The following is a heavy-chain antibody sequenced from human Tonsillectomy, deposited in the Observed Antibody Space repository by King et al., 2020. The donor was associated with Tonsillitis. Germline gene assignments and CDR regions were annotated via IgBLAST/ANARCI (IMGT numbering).Heavy chain of an antibody. V-gene: IGHV3-7*03. Sequence: VQLVESGGGLVQPGGSRGLSCAASGFTFGSYWMNWVRQAPGKGLEWVANIKQDGSEKYYVDSVKGRFTISRDNAKNSLYLQMNSLRAEDTAVYYCARVDFWTSDYWGQGTLVTVSS. D-gene: IGHD3/OR15-3a*01. J-gene: IGHJ4*02. CDR3: ARVDFWTSDY. CDR2: IKQDGSEK. CDR1: GFTFGSYW.